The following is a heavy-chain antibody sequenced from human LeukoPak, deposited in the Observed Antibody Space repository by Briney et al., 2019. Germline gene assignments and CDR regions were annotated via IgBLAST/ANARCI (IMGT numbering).Heavy chain of an antibody. CDR2: ISYDGSNK. CDR1: GFTFSSYV. D-gene: IGHD4-23*01. J-gene: IGHJ4*02. Sequence: GGSLRLSCAASGFTFSSYVMHWVRQAPGKGLEWVAVISYDGSNKDYADSVKGRFTVSRDNSKSTLYLQMNSLRAEDTAVYYCARGARKGDDYGGFFDYWGQGTLVTVSS. CDR3: ARGARKGDDYGGFFDY. V-gene: IGHV3-30*19.